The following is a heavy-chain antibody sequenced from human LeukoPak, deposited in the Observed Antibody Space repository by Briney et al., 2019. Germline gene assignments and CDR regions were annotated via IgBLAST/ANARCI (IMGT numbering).Heavy chain of an antibody. J-gene: IGHJ4*02. V-gene: IGHV3-7*01. Sequence: PGGSLRLSCAASGFTFSSYWMSLVRQAAGKGLEWVANRKQDGSEKYYVDSVKGRFTISRDNAKNSLYLQMNSLRAEDTAVYYCARSPAPNYYDWARWAYYFDYWGQGTLVTVSS. CDR3: ARSPAPNYYDWARWAYYFDY. D-gene: IGHD3-22*01. CDR1: GFTFSSYW. CDR2: RKQDGSEK.